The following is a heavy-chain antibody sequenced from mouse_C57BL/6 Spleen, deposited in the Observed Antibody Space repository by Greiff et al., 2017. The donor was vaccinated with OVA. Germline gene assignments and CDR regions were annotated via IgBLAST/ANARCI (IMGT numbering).Heavy chain of an antibody. J-gene: IGHJ4*01. Sequence: EVKVEESGGGLVKPGGSLKLSCAASGFTFSDYGMHWVRQAPEKGLEWVAYISSGSSTIYYADTVKGRFTISRDNAKNTLFLQMTSLRSEDTAMYYCARPFYDYDEGYYYAMDYWGQGTSVTVSS. CDR2: ISSGSSTI. D-gene: IGHD2-4*01. CDR1: GFTFSDYG. CDR3: ARPFYDYDEGYYYAMDY. V-gene: IGHV5-17*01.